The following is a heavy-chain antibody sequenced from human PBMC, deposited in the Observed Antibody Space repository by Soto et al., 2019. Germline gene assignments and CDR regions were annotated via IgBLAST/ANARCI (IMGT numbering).Heavy chain of an antibody. D-gene: IGHD6-13*01. V-gene: IGHV3-23*01. CDR3: AKVGSSSWYYYYYMDV. CDR1: GFTFSSYA. J-gene: IGHJ6*03. Sequence: PGGSLRLSCAASGFTFSSYAMSWVRQAPGKGLEWVSAISGSGGSTYYADSVRGRFTISRDNSKNTLYLQMNSLRAEDTAVYYCAKVGSSSWYYYYYMDVWGKGTTVTVSS. CDR2: ISGSGGST.